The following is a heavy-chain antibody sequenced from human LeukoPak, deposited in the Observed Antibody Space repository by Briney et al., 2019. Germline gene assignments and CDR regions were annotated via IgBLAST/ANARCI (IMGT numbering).Heavy chain of an antibody. V-gene: IGHV4-4*07. Sequence: SETLSLTCTVSGGSISSYYWSWIRQPAGKGLEWIGRIYTSGSTNYNPSLKSRVTISVDESKNQFSLKLSSVTAADTAVYYCATLPDYGDPTARGAFDIWGQGTMVTVSS. CDR1: GGSISSYY. D-gene: IGHD4-17*01. CDR3: ATLPDYGDPTARGAFDI. J-gene: IGHJ3*02. CDR2: IYTSGST.